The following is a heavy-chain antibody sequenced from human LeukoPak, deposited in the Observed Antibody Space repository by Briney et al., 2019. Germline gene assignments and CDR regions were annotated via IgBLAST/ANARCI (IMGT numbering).Heavy chain of an antibody. Sequence: ASVKLSCKASGYTFTIYDINWVRQATAQGLELMGWMNPNSGNTGYAQKVWGRGSITSNSSISKANLDLNIQSSGDTAVSYCARGPHSSSCYPLYYYYMDVWGKGTKVTVSS. V-gene: IGHV1-8*01. CDR2: MNPNSGNT. CDR3: ARGPHSSSCYPLYYYYMDV. J-gene: IGHJ6*03. D-gene: IGHD6-13*01. CDR1: GYTFTIYD.